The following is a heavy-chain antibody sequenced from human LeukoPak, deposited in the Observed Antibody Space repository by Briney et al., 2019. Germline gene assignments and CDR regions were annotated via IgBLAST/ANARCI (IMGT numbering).Heavy chain of an antibody. V-gene: IGHV4-31*03. J-gene: IGHJ3*02. D-gene: IGHD2-15*01. CDR2: KYYTGSA. Sequence: SQTLSLTCNVSGVSNSDGRHYWTWIRQHPAKGLEWIGYKYYTGSAKYNPSLKSRLTISVDTSKNQFSLQLSSVTAADTATYYCATPYCSRFSDFDVFHMWGEKSRLTLSS. CDR1: GVSNSDGRHY. CDR3: ATPYCSRFSDFDVFHM.